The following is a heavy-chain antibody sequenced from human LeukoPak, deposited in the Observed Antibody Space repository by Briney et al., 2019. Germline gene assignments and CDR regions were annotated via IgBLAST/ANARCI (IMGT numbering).Heavy chain of an antibody. CDR1: GYTFTSYY. Sequence: ASVKVSCKASGYTFTSYYMHWVRQAPGQGLEWMGIINPSGGSTSYAQKFQGRVTITADESTNTAYMELSSLRSEDTAVYYCARDPSMVRGENTPYFDYWGQGTLVTVSS. CDR3: ARDPSMVRGENTPYFDY. CDR2: INPSGGST. V-gene: IGHV1-46*01. J-gene: IGHJ4*02. D-gene: IGHD3-10*01.